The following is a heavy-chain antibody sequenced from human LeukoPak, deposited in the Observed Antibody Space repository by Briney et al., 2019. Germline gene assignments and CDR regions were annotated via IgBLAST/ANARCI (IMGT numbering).Heavy chain of an antibody. V-gene: IGHV3-48*03. Sequence: GGSLRLSCAASGFTFSSYEMNWVRQAPGKGLEWVSYISSSGSTIYYADSVKGRFTTSRDNAKNSLYLQMNSLRAEDTAVYYCASMGIAVAGGNFDYWGQGTLVTVSS. J-gene: IGHJ4*02. D-gene: IGHD6-19*01. CDR3: ASMGIAVAGGNFDY. CDR2: ISSSGSTI. CDR1: GFTFSSYE.